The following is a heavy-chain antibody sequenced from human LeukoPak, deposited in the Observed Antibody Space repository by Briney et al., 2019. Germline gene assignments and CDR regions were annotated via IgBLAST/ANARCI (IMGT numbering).Heavy chain of an antibody. Sequence: GGSLRLSCEASGFTFSTSPMHWARQAAGKGLEWVAYINQHGGDIHHVDSVKGRFTISRDNAKNSVYVELHCVRAQDRAVYYCVKGLFAWEFGSWGQGTLVTVSS. D-gene: IGHD1-26*01. CDR2: INQHGGDI. V-gene: IGHV3-7*01. CDR1: GFTFSTSP. CDR3: VKGLFAWEFGS. J-gene: IGHJ4*02.